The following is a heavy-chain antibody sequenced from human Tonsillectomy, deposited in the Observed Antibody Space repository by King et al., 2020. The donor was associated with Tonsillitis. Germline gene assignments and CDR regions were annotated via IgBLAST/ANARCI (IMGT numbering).Heavy chain of an antibody. CDR3: AHRRPVGAGPYFDY. CDR2: IYWDDDK. J-gene: IGHJ4*02. D-gene: IGHD1-26*01. CDR1: GFSLSTSGVG. Sequence: TLKESGPTLVKPPQTLTLTCTFSGFSLSTSGVGVGWIRQPPGKALEWLGLIYWDDDKRYTPSLNSRLTIIKDTSKNQVVLTMTKMDPVDTATYYCAHRRPVGAGPYFDYWGQGILVTVSS. V-gene: IGHV2-5*02.